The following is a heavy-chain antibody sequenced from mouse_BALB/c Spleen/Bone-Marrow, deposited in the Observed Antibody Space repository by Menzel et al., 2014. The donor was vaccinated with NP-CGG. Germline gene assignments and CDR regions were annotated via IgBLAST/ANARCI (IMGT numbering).Heavy chain of an antibody. J-gene: IGHJ3*01. CDR2: INPSNGGT. Sequence: VQLQQSGAELVKPGASVRLSCEASGYTFTNYYMYWVKQRPGQGLEWIGEINPSNGGTNYNEKFKSKATLTVDKSSNTTYMQLSSLTSEDSAVYYCTGSGNYLFAYWGQGTLVTVSA. V-gene: IGHV1S81*02. CDR3: TGSGNYLFAY. CDR1: GYTFTNYY. D-gene: IGHD2-1*01.